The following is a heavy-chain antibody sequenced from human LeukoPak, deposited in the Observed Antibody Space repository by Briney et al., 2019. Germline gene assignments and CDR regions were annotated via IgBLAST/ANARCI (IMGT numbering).Heavy chain of an antibody. Sequence: ASVKVSCKASGYTFNNHYMYWVRQAPGQGLEWMGVINPSGGSTSYAQKFQGRVTMTRDTSTRTVYMEVNSLRSEDTAVYYCARGNYQGTRGYSDYDVNPFDYWGQGTLVTVSS. V-gene: IGHV1-46*02. J-gene: IGHJ4*02. CDR2: INPSGGST. CDR3: ARGNYQGTRGYSDYDVNPFDY. D-gene: IGHD5-12*01. CDR1: GYTFNNHY.